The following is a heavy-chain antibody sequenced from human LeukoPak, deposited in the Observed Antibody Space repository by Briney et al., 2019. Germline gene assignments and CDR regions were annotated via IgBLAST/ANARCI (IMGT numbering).Heavy chain of an antibody. CDR2: IYPGDSDT. J-gene: IGHJ3*02. CDR3: ARSAVAGTSGAFDI. D-gene: IGHD6-19*01. CDR1: GYSFTRYW. Sequence: GESLKLSCKGSGYSFTRYWIGWVRQMPGKGLGWMGIIYPGDSDTSYSPSFQGQVTISADKSISTAYLQWSSLKASDTAMYYCARSAVAGTSGAFDIWGQGTMVTVSS. V-gene: IGHV5-51*01.